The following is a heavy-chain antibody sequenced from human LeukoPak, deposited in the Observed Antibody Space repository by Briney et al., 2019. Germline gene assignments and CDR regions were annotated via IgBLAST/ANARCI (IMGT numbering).Heavy chain of an antibody. CDR1: GFTFSSYA. CDR2: ISGSGGST. Sequence: PGGSLRLSCAASGFTFSSYAMSWVRQAPGKGLEWVSAISGSGGSTYYADSVKGRFTISRDNSKNTLYLQMNSLRAEDTAVYYCAKGDTGYYHYGMDVWGQGTTVTVSS. D-gene: IGHD1-1*01. J-gene: IGHJ6*02. CDR3: AKGDTGYYHYGMDV. V-gene: IGHV3-23*01.